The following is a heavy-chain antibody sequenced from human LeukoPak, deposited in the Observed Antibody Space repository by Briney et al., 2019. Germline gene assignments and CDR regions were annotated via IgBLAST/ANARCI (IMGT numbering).Heavy chain of an antibody. Sequence: SETLSLTCTVSGGSISSSSYYWSWIRQHPGKGLEWIGYIYYSGSTYYNPSLKSRVTISVDTSKNQFSLKLSSVTAADTAVYYCARSDTAMAVFDYWGQGTLVTVSS. D-gene: IGHD5-18*01. J-gene: IGHJ4*02. CDR2: IYYSGST. CDR3: ARSDTAMAVFDY. V-gene: IGHV4-31*03. CDR1: GGSISSSSYY.